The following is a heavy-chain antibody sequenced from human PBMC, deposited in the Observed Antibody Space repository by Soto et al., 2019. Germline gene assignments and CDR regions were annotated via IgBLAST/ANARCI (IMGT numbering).Heavy chain of an antibody. CDR1: GFTFSSSG. CDR2: TSFDGSSG. V-gene: IGHV3-30*18. Sequence: QVQLVESGGGVVQPGRSLRLSCAASGFTFSSSGMHWVRQAPGMGLEWVAVTSFDGSSGYYADSVRGRFTISRDNSNTTLYLQMNSLRAEDTAVYYCAKSPPAVAGYFDYWGQGTLVTVSS. J-gene: IGHJ4*02. CDR3: AKSPPAVAGYFDY. D-gene: IGHD6-19*01.